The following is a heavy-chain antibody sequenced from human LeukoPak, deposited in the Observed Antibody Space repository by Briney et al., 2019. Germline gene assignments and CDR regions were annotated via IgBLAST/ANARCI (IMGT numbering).Heavy chain of an antibody. CDR2: ISSSSSYI. Sequence: GRSLRLSCAASGFTFSSYSMNWVRQAPGKGLEWVSSISSSSSYIYYADSVKGRFTISRDNAKNSLYLQMNSLRAEDTAVYYCARDYYDSSGPGSAAFDIWGQGTMVTVSS. CDR1: GFTFSSYS. D-gene: IGHD3-22*01. CDR3: ARDYYDSSGPGSAAFDI. V-gene: IGHV3-21*01. J-gene: IGHJ3*02.